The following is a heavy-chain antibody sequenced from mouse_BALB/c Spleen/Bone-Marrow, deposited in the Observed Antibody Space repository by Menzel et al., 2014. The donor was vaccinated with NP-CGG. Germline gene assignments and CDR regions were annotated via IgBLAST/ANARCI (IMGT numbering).Heavy chain of an antibody. D-gene: IGHD2-4*01. Sequence: EVMLVESGGGLVQPGGSRKLSCTASGFTFSSFGMHWVRQAPEKGLEWVAYISSDSDTIYYADTVKGRFTISRDNPKNTLFLQMTSLRSEDTAMYYCTRDHDYDWYFDVRGAGTTVTVSS. CDR3: TRDHDYDWYFDV. V-gene: IGHV5-17*02. J-gene: IGHJ1*01. CDR2: ISSDSDTI. CDR1: GFTFSSFG.